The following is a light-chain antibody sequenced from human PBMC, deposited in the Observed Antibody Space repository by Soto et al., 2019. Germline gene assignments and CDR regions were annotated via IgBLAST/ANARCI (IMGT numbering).Light chain of an antibody. CDR3: TSYTTSSTPV. CDR2: DVT. V-gene: IGLV2-14*01. CDR1: SSDIGTYNS. Sequence: QSVLTQPASVSGSPGQSITISCTGTSSDIGTYNSVSWYQQHAGKVPKLMIYDVTNRPSGVSDRFSGSKSGNTASLTISGLQAEDEADYYCTSYTTSSTPVFGGGTKVTVL. J-gene: IGLJ2*01.